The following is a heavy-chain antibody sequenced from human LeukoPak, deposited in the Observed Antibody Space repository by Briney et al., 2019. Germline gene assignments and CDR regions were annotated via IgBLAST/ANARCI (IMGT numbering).Heavy chain of an antibody. Sequence: ASVTDSCKASGYTFTSYGIGWVGQAPGQGVEWMGCISAYNGNTNYAQKLQGRVTMTTDTSTSTAYMELRSLRSDDTAVYYCARGGGGSSWTAFDIWGQGTMVTVSS. J-gene: IGHJ3*02. CDR3: ARGGGGSSWTAFDI. CDR1: GYTFTSYG. CDR2: ISAYNGNT. D-gene: IGHD6-13*01. V-gene: IGHV1-18*01.